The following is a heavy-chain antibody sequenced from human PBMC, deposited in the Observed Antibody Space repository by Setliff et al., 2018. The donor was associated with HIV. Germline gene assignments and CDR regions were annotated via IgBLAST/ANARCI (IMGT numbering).Heavy chain of an antibody. CDR1: GGSIDSGNYD. CDR3: VRSGCNGNICFDSRGWLDS. CDR2: IYTRGST. V-gene: IGHV4-61*02. J-gene: IGHJ5*01. Sequence: SETLSLTCTVSGGSIDSGNYDWNWVRQPGGKGLEWIGRIYTRGSTKYSPTFESRVTMTLDTSKNQFSLNLRSVTAADTALYYCVRSGCNGNICFDSRGWLDSWGHGTQVTVSS. D-gene: IGHD2-2*01.